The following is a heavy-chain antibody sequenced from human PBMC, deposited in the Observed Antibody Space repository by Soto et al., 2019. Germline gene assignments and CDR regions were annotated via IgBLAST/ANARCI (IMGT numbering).Heavy chain of an antibody. CDR3: ARPEYYYDSSGYFSAAGAFDI. CDR2: IIPIFGTA. CDR1: GGTFSSYA. D-gene: IGHD3-22*01. V-gene: IGHV1-69*01. J-gene: IGHJ3*02. Sequence: QVQLVQSGAEVKKPGSSVKVSCKASGGTFSSYAISWVRQAPGQGLEWRGGIIPIFGTANYAQKFQGRVTVTTDESTSTAYMELSSLRSEDTAVYYCARPEYYYDSSGYFSAAGAFDIWGQGTMVTVSS.